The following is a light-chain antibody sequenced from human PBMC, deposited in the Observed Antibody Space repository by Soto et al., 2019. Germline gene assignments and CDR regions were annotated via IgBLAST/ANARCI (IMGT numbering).Light chain of an antibody. Sequence: IQLTQSPWSLSASVGDRVNSTCRASQDIAIYLAWYQQKPGEAPKLLIYAASTLYGGVPSRFSGSGYGTDFALTITSLQAEEFATYYCQQLRMYPSTFGGGTKVDIK. CDR2: AAS. CDR3: QQLRMYPST. V-gene: IGKV1-9*01. J-gene: IGKJ4*01. CDR1: QDIAIY.